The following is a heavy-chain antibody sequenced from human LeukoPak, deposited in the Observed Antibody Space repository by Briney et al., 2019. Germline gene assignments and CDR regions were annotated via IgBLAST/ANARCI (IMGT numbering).Heavy chain of an antibody. V-gene: IGHV4-39*07. CDR1: GGSISSSSYY. CDR3: ARFIVGATGSDAFDI. J-gene: IGHJ3*02. CDR2: IYYSGST. D-gene: IGHD1-26*01. Sequence: SETLSLTCTVSGGSISSSSYYWGWIRQPPGKGLEWIGSIYYSGSTYYSPSLKSRVTISVDTSKNQFSLKLSSVTAADTAVYYCARFIVGATGSDAFDIWGQGTMVTVSS.